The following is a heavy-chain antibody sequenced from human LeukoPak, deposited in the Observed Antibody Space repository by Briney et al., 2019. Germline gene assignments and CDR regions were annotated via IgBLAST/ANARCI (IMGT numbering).Heavy chain of an antibody. CDR2: ISSGGSNT. CDR3: ARECDLPGAYYMDV. CDR1: GFTFSTYW. D-gene: IGHD7-27*01. J-gene: IGHJ6*03. V-gene: IGHV3-74*01. Sequence: GGSLRLSCAASGFTFSTYWMHWVRQVPGKGLVWVSRISSGGSNTIYADSVKGRLTISRDNANNSLSLQMNSLRGDDAAVYYCARECDLPGAYYMDVWGKGTTVTASS.